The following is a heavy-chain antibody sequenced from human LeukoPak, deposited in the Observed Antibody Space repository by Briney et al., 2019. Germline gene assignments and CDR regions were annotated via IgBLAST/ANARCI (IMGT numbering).Heavy chain of an antibody. J-gene: IGHJ4*02. CDR3: ARGVCSSTSCYNYYFDY. CDR2: IYTSGST. V-gene: IGHV4-4*07. Sequence: PSETLSLTCTVSGGSISSYYWSWIRQPAGKGLEWIGRIYTSGSTNYNPSLKSRVTMSVDTSKNQFSLKLSSVTAADTAVYYCARGVCSSTSCYNYYFDYWGQGTLATVSS. D-gene: IGHD2-2*02. CDR1: GGSISSYY.